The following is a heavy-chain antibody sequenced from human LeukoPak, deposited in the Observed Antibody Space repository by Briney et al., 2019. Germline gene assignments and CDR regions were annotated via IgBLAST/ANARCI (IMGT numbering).Heavy chain of an antibody. CDR2: INAGNGNT. V-gene: IGHV1-3*01. Sequence: ASVKVSCKASGYTFTSYAMRWVRQAPGQRLEWMGWINAGNGNTKYSQEFQGRVTITRDTSASTAYMELSRLRSDDTAVYYCARDRRAVPFDPWGQGTLVTVSS. J-gene: IGHJ5*02. D-gene: IGHD6-19*01. CDR3: ARDRRAVPFDP. CDR1: GYTFTSYA.